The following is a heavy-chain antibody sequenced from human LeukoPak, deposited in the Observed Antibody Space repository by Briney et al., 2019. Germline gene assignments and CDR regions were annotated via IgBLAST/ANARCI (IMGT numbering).Heavy chain of an antibody. D-gene: IGHD3-22*01. J-gene: IGHJ5*02. CDR1: GFTFSTYA. V-gene: IGHV3-23*01. Sequence: GGSLRLSCAASGFTFSTYAMSWVRQAPGKGLEWVSTISGGGNSATYADSVKGQFTISRDNPKSTLYLQMNSLRAEDTAVYYCWSSGPTEYLDHWGQGILVAVSS. CDR3: WSSGPTEYLDH. CDR2: ISGGGNSA.